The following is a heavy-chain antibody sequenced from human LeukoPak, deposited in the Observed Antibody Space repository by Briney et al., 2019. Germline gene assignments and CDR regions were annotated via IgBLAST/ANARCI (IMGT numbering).Heavy chain of an antibody. V-gene: IGHV3-23*01. CDR3: AKDGGGGSSYRVFDY. D-gene: IGHD2-15*01. J-gene: IGHJ4*02. CDR1: GFTFTNYA. CDR2: ISGSGGST. Sequence: PGGSLRLSCAASGFTFTNYAMNWVRQAPGKGLEWVSVISGSGGSTYYADSVKGRFTISRANSKNTVYLQMNSLRAEDTAVYYCAKDGGGGSSYRVFDYWGQGTPVTVSS.